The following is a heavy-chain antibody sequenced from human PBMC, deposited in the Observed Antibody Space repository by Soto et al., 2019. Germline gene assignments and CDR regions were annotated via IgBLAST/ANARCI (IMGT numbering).Heavy chain of an antibody. J-gene: IGHJ5*02. CDR1: GFTFSSYD. D-gene: IGHD6-13*01. CDR2: IGTAGDT. V-gene: IGHV3-13*01. Sequence: GGSLRLYCAASGFTFSSYDMHWVRQATGKGLEWVSAIGTAGDTYYPGSVKGRFTISRENAKNSLYLQMNSLRAGDTAVYYCAHRRMIAAAGTFNWFDPWGQGTLVTVSS. CDR3: AHRRMIAAAGTFNWFDP.